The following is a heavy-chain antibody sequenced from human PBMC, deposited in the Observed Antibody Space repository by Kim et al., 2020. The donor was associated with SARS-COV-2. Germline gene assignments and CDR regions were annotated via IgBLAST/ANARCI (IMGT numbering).Heavy chain of an antibody. V-gene: IGHV3-48*02. CDR3: ARDLDYDFWSGYSRSFDY. Sequence: KGRFTISRDNAKNQLYLQMNSLRDEDTAVYYCARDLDYDFWSGYSRSFDYWGQGTLVTVSS. D-gene: IGHD3-3*01. J-gene: IGHJ4*02.